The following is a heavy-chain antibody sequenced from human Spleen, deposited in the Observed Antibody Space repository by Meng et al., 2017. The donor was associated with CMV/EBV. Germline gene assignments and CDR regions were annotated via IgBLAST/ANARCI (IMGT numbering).Heavy chain of an antibody. Sequence: GGSLRLSCAASGFSFSSHDMHWVRQTPGKGLEWVSSIGSAGDRYYAGSVKGRFTISRENAKNSMFLQMNSLRAGDTAVYYCTTVHRDILTGRDYWGQGTLVTVSS. J-gene: IGHJ4*02. CDR3: TTVHRDILTGRDY. CDR2: IGSAGDR. V-gene: IGHV3-13*01. CDR1: GFSFSSHD. D-gene: IGHD3-9*01.